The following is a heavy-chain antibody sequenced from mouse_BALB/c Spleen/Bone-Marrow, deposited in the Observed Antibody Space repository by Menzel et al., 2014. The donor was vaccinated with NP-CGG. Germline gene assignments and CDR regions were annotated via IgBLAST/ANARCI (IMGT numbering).Heavy chain of an antibody. CDR3: TRDPFYYGSSYSMDY. CDR1: GFTFSSYT. Sequence: EVKLVESGGGLVKPGGSLQLSCAASGFTFSSYTMSWVRQTPEKRLECVATISSGGSYTYYPGSVQGRFTISRDTAKNNRYLQNSSLKFEDTAMYDCTRDPFYYGSSYSMDYWGQGTPVTVAS. V-gene: IGHV5-6-4*01. J-gene: IGHJ4*01. D-gene: IGHD1-1*01. CDR2: ISSGGSYT.